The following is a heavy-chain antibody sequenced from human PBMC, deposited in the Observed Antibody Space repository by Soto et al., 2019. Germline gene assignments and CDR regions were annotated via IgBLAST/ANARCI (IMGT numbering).Heavy chain of an antibody. CDR1: GDSVSTNSAA. D-gene: IGHD6-19*01. CDR2: TYYRSKWYN. CDR3: ARDIGSGWRKRFDP. Sequence: SQTLSLTCVISGDSVSTNSAAWNWIRQSPSRGLEWLGRTYYRSKWYNEYAVSVKSRLTINPDTSKNQFSLQLNAVTPEDTAVYYCARDIGSGWRKRFDPWGQGTLVTVSS. V-gene: IGHV6-1*01. J-gene: IGHJ5*02.